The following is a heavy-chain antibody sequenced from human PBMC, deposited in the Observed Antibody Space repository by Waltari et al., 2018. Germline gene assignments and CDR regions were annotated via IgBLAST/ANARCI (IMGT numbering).Heavy chain of an antibody. CDR2: ISYSGST. CDR3: ARQDISYTSGCLDY. V-gene: IGHV4-39*07. J-gene: IGHJ4*02. CDR1: GGSISSRRCY. Sequence: QLQLQESGPGLVKPSETLSLTCTVSGGSISSRRCYWGWFRQSPGKGLEWIGSISYSGSTYYNPSLKSRVIISVDTSKEQFSLKLSSVTAADTAVYYCARQDISYTSGCLDYWGQGTLVTVSS. D-gene: IGHD6-19*01.